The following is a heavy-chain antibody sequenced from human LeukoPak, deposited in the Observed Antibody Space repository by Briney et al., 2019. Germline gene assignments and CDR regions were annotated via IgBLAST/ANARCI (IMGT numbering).Heavy chain of an antibody. V-gene: IGHV3-21*01. Sequence: PGGSLRLSCAASGFTFSSYSMKWVRQAPGKGLEWVSSISSSSSYIYYADSVKGRFTISRDNAKNSLYLQMNSLRAEDTAVYYCARGLGGNGFDYWGQGTLVTVSS. D-gene: IGHD4-23*01. CDR2: ISSSSSYI. CDR3: ARGLGGNGFDY. CDR1: GFTFSSYS. J-gene: IGHJ4*02.